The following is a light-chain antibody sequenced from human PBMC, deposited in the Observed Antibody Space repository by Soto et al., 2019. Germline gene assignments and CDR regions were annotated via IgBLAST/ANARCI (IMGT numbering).Light chain of an antibody. Sequence: QSALTQPASVSGSPGQSITISCTGTSSDVGGYNYVSWYQQHPGKAPKLMIYDVSNRPSGVSNRFSGSNSGNTASLTISGLPAEDEDDYYCSSYTSSSTPLVFGTGTKVTVL. CDR1: SSDVGGYNY. CDR3: SSYTSSSTPLV. V-gene: IGLV2-14*01. J-gene: IGLJ1*01. CDR2: DVS.